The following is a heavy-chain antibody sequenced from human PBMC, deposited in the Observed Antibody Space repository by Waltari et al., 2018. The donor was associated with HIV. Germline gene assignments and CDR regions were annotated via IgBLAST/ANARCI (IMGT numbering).Heavy chain of an antibody. CDR3: ARLYYDFWSARRRGINWFDP. J-gene: IGHJ5*02. D-gene: IGHD3-3*01. CDR2: IYYSGST. Sequence: QLQLQESGPGLVKPSETLSLTCTVSGGSISSSSYYWGWIRQPPGKGLEWIGSIYYSGSTYYNPSLKSRVTISVDTSKNQFSLNLSSVTAADTAVYYCARLYYDFWSARRRGINWFDPWGQGTLVTVSS. V-gene: IGHV4-39*01. CDR1: GGSISSSSYY.